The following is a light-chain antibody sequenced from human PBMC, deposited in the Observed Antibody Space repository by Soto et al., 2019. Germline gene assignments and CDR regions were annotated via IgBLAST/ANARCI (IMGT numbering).Light chain of an antibody. CDR2: DAS. J-gene: IGKJ4*01. V-gene: IGKV3-11*01. CDR3: QQRSVWVT. Sequence: EIVLTQSPATMSLSPGETATLSCRASQSVDTYLAWYQQKPGQAPRLLIYDASNRATGIPARFSGSRSGTDFTLTISSLEAEDFAVYYCQQRSVWVTFGGGTRVEIK. CDR1: QSVDTY.